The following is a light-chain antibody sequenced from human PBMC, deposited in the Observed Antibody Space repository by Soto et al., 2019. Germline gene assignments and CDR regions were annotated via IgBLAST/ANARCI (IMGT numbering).Light chain of an antibody. V-gene: IGLV2-11*01. CDR1: SSDVGAYNY. Sequence: QSALTQPRSVSGSAGQSVTISCTGTSSDVGAYNYVSWYQQHPGKAPKLIIYDVTKRPSGVPDRFSGSKSGNTASLTVSGLQAEDEADYYCCSYAGTYTFYVFGTGTKVTVL. J-gene: IGLJ1*01. CDR3: CSYAGTYTFYV. CDR2: DVT.